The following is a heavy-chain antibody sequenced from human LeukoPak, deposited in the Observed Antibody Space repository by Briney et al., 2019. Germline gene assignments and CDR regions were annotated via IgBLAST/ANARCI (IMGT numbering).Heavy chain of an antibody. D-gene: IGHD2-21*01. V-gene: IGHV3-30*03. J-gene: IGHJ4*02. CDR3: ARDLWSKVFDL. CDR1: GFTFSSYG. Sequence: GGSLRLSCAASGFTFSSYGMHWVRQAPGKGLQWVAGISYDATSKYYPDSVKGRFTISRDYSKNTLYLQMNSLSSEDTAVYYCARDLWSKVFDLWGQGTLVTVSS. CDR2: ISYDATSK.